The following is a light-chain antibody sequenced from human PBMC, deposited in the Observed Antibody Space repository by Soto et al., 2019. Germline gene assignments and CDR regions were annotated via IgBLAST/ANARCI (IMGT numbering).Light chain of an antibody. Sequence: EVVLTQSPGTLSVSPVGIATLFCRASQSVSRRLAWYQQRPGQSPRLLISGASMRASGVPVRFIGSGSGTDFTLTITRLEPEDFAVYYCQQYGGSPITFGLGTRLEIK. CDR3: QQYGGSPIT. V-gene: IGKV3-20*01. CDR2: GAS. CDR1: QSVSRR. J-gene: IGKJ5*01.